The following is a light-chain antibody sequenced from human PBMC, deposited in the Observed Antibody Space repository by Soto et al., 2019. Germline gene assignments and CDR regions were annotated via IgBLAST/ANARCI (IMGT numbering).Light chain of an antibody. CDR3: SSYTGSSTPV. CDR2: EVS. V-gene: IGLV2-14*01. CDR1: SSDVGGYNY. J-gene: IGLJ3*02. Sequence: QSALTQPASVSGSPGQSITISCTGTSSDVGGYNYVSWYQHHPGKAPKLMIYEVSNRPSGVSNRFSGSKSGNTASLTISGIQAEDEADYYCSSYTGSSTPVFGGGTTLTVL.